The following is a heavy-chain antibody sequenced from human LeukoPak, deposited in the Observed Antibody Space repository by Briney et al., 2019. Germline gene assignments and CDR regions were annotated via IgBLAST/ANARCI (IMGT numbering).Heavy chain of an antibody. CDR1: GGSISSYY. V-gene: IGHV4-59*08. D-gene: IGHD6-13*01. Sequence: SETLSLTCTVSGGSISSYYWNWIRQPPGKGLEWIGYIYYSGITNYNPSLKSRVTISVDTSKNQFSLKLSSVTAADTAVYYCARHGSSWSYYFDYWGQGTLVTVSS. CDR2: IYYSGIT. CDR3: ARHGSSWSYYFDY. J-gene: IGHJ4*02.